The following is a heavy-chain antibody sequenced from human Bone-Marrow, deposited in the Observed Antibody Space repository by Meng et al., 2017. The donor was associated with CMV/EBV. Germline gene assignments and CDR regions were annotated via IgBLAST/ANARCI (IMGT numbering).Heavy chain of an antibody. CDR1: GYTFTDYF. J-gene: IGHJ4*02. CDR2: INPDSGGT. V-gene: IGHV1-2*02. D-gene: IGHD3-3*01. CDR3: ARAEVLRFLEWFFPPPDY. Sequence: ASVKVSGKASGYTFTDYFVHWVRQAPGQGLEWMGWINPDSGGTNYAQKFQGRVTMTRDKSINTAYMEVRRLRSDDTAVYYCARAEVLRFLEWFFPPPDYWGQGTLVTVSS.